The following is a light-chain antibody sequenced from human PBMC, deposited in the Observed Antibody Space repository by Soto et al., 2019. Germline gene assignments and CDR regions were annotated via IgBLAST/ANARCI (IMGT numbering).Light chain of an antibody. Sequence: EIVLTQSPGTLSLSPGERATLSCRASQSVTSSYLAWWQQKPGQAPRLLIYGASSRATGIPDRFSGSGSGTDFTLTISRLEPEDFAVYFCQQYDTSPYTFGQGTKLEIK. J-gene: IGKJ2*01. CDR1: QSVTSSY. CDR2: GAS. CDR3: QQYDTSPYT. V-gene: IGKV3-20*01.